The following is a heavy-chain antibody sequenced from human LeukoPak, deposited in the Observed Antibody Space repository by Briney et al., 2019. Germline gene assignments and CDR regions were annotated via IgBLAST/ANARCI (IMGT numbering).Heavy chain of an antibody. V-gene: IGHV5-10-1*01. CDR3: ARLGVDSSGPYHFDY. Sequence: GESLRISCKGSGYSFTSYWISWVRQMPGKGLEWMGRIDPSDSYTNYSPSFQGHVTISADKSISTAYLQWSSLKASDTAMYYCARLGVDSSGPYHFDYWGQGTLVTVSS. J-gene: IGHJ4*02. D-gene: IGHD3-22*01. CDR2: IDPSDSYT. CDR1: GYSFTSYW.